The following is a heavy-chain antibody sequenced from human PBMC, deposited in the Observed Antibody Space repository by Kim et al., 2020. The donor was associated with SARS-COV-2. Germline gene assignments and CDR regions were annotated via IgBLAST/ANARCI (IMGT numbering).Heavy chain of an antibody. CDR1: GFTFSSYS. CDR3: ATDPPYCYSPRYF. Sequence: GGSLRLSCAASGFTFSSYSMNWVRQAPGKGLEWLSYISSGSSTIYYADSVKGRFTISRDNAKNSLYLQMNRLRDEDTAVYYCATDPPYCYSPRYF. J-gene: IGHJ2*01. CDR2: ISSGSSTI. D-gene: IGHD2-15*01. V-gene: IGHV3-48*02.